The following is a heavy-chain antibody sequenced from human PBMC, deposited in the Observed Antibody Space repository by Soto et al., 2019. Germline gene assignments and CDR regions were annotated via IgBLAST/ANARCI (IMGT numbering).Heavy chain of an antibody. CDR3: ARAVRGSAAGRWYFDL. CDR1: GGSFSGYY. CDR2: INHSGST. Sequence: QVQLQQWGAGLLKPSETLSLTCAVYGGSFSGYYWSWIRQPPGKGLEWIGEINHSGSTNYNPSVTSRVTISVDPSKNQFSVKLSCVTAADTAVYYCARAVRGSAAGRWYFDLCGRGTLVTVSS. V-gene: IGHV4-34*01. D-gene: IGHD6-25*01. J-gene: IGHJ2*01.